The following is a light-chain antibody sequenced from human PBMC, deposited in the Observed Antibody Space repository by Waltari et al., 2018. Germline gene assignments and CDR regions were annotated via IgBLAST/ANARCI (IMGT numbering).Light chain of an antibody. V-gene: IGKV2-30*01. Sequence: DAVMTQAPLFLPVTLGQPPSISCKFSQSLVYSDGNTCWNWSKQRPGHSPRRLICKLSNRDSGGPDRFSGSGPGTEGTLNISRVEAEDVGVYYCMLGISWPWTFGQGTKVEIK. CDR2: KLS. J-gene: IGKJ1*01. CDR3: MLGISWPWT. CDR1: QSLVYSDGNTC.